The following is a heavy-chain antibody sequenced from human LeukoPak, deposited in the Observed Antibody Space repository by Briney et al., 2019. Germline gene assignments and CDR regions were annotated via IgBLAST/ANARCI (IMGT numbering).Heavy chain of an antibody. CDR2: VSGSGGNT. Sequence: AGGSPKLSCASTDYTFSNSDMTRVRKPPGKGLDRASAVSGSGGNTYYADSVKGRFTISRDHSKSTLYLQLNSLRADDTAVYYCAKRGAYFGGFDYWGQGTLVTVSS. CDR3: AKRGAYFGGFDY. J-gene: IGHJ4*02. V-gene: IGHV3-23*01. CDR1: DYTFSNSD. D-gene: IGHD3-10*01.